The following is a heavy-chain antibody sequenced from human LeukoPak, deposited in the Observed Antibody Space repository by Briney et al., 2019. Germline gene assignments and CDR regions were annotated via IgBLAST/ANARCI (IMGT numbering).Heavy chain of an antibody. Sequence: ASVKVSCKASGDIFTRHYMHWVRQAPGQGLEWMGIINPTGDTTRYAQKVQGRVTMTRDTSTSTAYMELRSLRSDDTAVYYCVKDLMRDIWFGESWGQGTLVTVSS. V-gene: IGHV1-46*01. J-gene: IGHJ5*02. CDR2: INPTGDTT. CDR3: VKDLMRDIWFGES. D-gene: IGHD3-10*01. CDR1: GDIFTRHY.